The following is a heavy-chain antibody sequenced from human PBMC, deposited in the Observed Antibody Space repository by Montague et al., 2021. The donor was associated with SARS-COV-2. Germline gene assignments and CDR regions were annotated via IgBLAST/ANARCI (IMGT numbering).Heavy chain of an antibody. CDR3: ARKMDSSFDV. V-gene: IGHV6-1*01. J-gene: IGHJ3*01. D-gene: IGHD2-2*03. Sequence: VPPGASLSSDSLSWHWIRQSLSRGLEWLASTYYRSKWYNDSAPSVSGRATVKPDTSRNQFSLHLDSVTPEDTALYFCARKMDSSFDVWGKGTMVIVSS. CDR2: TYYRSKWYN. CDR1: GASLSSDSLS.